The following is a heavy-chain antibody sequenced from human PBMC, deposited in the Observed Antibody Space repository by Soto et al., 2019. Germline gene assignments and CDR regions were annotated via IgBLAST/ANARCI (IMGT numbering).Heavy chain of an antibody. D-gene: IGHD1-7*01. CDR1: GFTFSSYA. CDR2: ISGSGGST. V-gene: IGHV3-23*01. Sequence: GGSLRLSCAASGFTFSSYAMSWVRQAPGKGLEWVSAISGSGGSTYYADSVKGRFTISRDNSKNTLYLQMNSLRAEDTAVYYCAKGGNYIKTYYYYYYMDVWGKGTTVTVSS. J-gene: IGHJ6*03. CDR3: AKGGNYIKTYYYYYYMDV.